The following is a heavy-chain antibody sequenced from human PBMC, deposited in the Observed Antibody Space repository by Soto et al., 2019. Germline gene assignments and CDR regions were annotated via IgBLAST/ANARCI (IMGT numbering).Heavy chain of an antibody. CDR3: ARKVVVVPAAMAHYGMDV. J-gene: IGHJ6*02. CDR1: GGSISSSNW. CDR2: IYHSGST. V-gene: IGHV4-4*02. D-gene: IGHD2-2*01. Sequence: QVQLQESGPGLVKPSGTLSLTCAVSGGSISSSNWWSWVRQPPGKGLEWIGEIYHSGSTNYNPSRKSRVTISVDKSKNQFSLKLSSVTAADTAVYYCARKVVVVPAAMAHYGMDVWGQGTTVTVSS.